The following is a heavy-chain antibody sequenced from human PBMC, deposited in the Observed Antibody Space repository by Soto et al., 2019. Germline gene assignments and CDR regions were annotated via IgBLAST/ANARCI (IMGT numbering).Heavy chain of an antibody. CDR2: ATPVFGVA. J-gene: IGHJ6*02. V-gene: IGHV1-69*10. D-gene: IGHD6-13*01. Sequence: QVQLLHSGAGVRNPGSPVKASCKASEGNLRGQGISISWVRQPPGQGLEWMGGATPVFGVANYAQKFQGRVTITADKFTSTVYMELSSLRPEDTAVYYCARDRDVAAPGTVETDYYYGMYVWGQGTTVTVSS. CDR3: ARDRDVAAPGTVETDYYYGMYV. CDR1: EGNLRGQG.